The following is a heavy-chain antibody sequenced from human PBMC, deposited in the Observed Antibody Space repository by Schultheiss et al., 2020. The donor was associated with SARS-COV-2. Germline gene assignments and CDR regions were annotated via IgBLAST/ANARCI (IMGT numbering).Heavy chain of an antibody. Sequence: SETLSLTCTVSGGSISSYYWSWIRQPPGKGLEWIGYIYYSGSTNYNPSLKSRVTISVHTSKNQFSLKLSSVTAADTAVYYCARDVRDFWSNWFDPWGQGTLVTVSS. CDR2: IYYSGST. J-gene: IGHJ5*02. V-gene: IGHV4-59*01. D-gene: IGHD3-3*01. CDR1: GGSISSYY. CDR3: ARDVRDFWSNWFDP.